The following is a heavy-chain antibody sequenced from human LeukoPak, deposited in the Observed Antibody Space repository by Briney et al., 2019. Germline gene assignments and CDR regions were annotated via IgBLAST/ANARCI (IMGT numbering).Heavy chain of an antibody. CDR3: ATRYCSGGSCYEEDDY. J-gene: IGHJ4*02. CDR1: GGTFSSYW. D-gene: IGHD2-15*01. CDR2: IKQDGSEK. V-gene: IGHV3-7*01. Sequence: AGGSLRLSCAASGGTFSSYWRSWVRHAPGKGLEGVANIKQDGSEKYYVDSVKGRFTISRDNAKNLLYLQMNSLRAEDTAVYYCATRYCSGGSCYEEDDYWGQGTLVTVSS.